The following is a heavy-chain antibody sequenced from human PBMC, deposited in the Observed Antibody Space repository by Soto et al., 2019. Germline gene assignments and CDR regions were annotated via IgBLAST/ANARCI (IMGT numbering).Heavy chain of an antibody. Sequence: GSSVKLSCKASGGTFNKYSIDWVRQAPGQGPEWVGGIIPLFATPNYAQKFQGRVTITADEVTNTIYMDLRSLTSEDTGVYYCARQFDHDRSGYYYAYWGQGTQVIVSS. V-gene: IGHV1-69*13. CDR1: GGTFNKYS. D-gene: IGHD3-22*01. CDR3: ARQFDHDRSGYYYAY. CDR2: IIPLFATP. J-gene: IGHJ4*02.